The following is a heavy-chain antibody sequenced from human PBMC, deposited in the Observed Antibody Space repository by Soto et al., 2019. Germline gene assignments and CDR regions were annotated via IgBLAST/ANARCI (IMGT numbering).Heavy chain of an antibody. V-gene: IGHV4-30-2*01. CDR3: AVGALIFHP. J-gene: IGHJ5*02. CDR2: IYDSENT. D-gene: IGHD1-26*01. CDR1: GGSISSGGYS. Sequence: QLQLQESGSGLVKPSQTLSLTCAVSGGSISSGGYSWSWIRQPPGKGLEWIGYIYDSENTYYNPSLQSRVTISVDSSKNQFSLKLSSVTPADTAVYYCAVGALIFHPWGQGTLVTVSS.